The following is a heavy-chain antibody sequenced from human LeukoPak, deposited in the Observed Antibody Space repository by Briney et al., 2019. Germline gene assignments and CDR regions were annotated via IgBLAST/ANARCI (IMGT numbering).Heavy chain of an antibody. J-gene: IGHJ4*02. D-gene: IGHD1-26*01. CDR2: ISSSGSTK. Sequence: PGGSLRLSCAASGFSFSDYYMGWIRQAPGKGLEWVSYISSSGSTKYYADSVKGRITISRDNAKNSLYLQMNSLRAEDTAVYYCASGAQSDYWGQGTLVTVSS. V-gene: IGHV3-11*04. CDR1: GFSFSDYY. CDR3: ASGAQSDY.